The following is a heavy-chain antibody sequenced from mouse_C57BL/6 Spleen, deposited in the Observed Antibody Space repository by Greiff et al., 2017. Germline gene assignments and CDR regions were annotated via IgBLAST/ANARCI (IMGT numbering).Heavy chain of an antibody. V-gene: IGHV5-16*01. D-gene: IGHD1-1*01. CDR3: ARGYYYGSSYDAMDY. CDR2: INYDGSST. CDR1: GFTFSDYY. Sequence: EVKLVESEGGLVQPGSSMKLSCTASGFTFSDYYMAWVRPVPEKGLEWVANINYDGSSTYYLDSLKSRFIISRDNAKNILYLQMSSLKSEDTATYYCARGYYYGSSYDAMDYWGQGTSVTVSS. J-gene: IGHJ4*01.